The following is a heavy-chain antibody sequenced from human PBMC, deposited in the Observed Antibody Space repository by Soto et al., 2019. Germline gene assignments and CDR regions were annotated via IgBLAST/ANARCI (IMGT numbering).Heavy chain of an antibody. CDR3: AKGAGSASERY. Sequence: DGQLLESGGGWVQPGGSLRLSCAASGFTFRRDAMNWVRQTPGTGLEWVSGISGSGGSTYYADSVKGRFSISRDNSNNTLGLQMDSLSADDAAVYYCAKGAGSASERYWGKGNLVNVSS. CDR1: GFTFRRDA. D-gene: IGHD3-10*01. V-gene: IGHV3-23*01. CDR2: ISGSGGST. J-gene: IGHJ4*02.